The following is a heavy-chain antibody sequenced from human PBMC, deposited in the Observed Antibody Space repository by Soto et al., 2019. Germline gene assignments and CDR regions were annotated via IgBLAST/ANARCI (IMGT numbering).Heavy chain of an antibody. CDR3: ATFRDGYNYFHY. D-gene: IGHD5-12*01. CDR1: GDSIGSYY. Sequence: SETLSLTCTVSGDSIGSYYWSWIRQPPGKGLEWIGSFYYSGNTYYYTSLKSRVTISGDTSKNQISLKLNSVTAADTAVYYCATFRDGYNYFHYWGQGTLVTVSS. CDR2: FYYSGNT. V-gene: IGHV4-59*01. J-gene: IGHJ4*02.